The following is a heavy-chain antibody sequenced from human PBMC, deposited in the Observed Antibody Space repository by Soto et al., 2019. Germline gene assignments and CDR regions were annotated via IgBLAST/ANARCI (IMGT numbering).Heavy chain of an antibody. V-gene: IGHV4-4*07. J-gene: IGHJ4*02. CDR3: ARANSAGFDY. D-gene: IGHD3-10*01. Sequence: QVQLQESGPGLVKPSETLSLTCTVSRGSISSYYWSWLRQPAGKGLEWIGRIYTTGSTNTNPSLRSRVTMSLDTSKNQCSLKLTSVTAADTALYYCARANSAGFDYWGQGTLVTVSS. CDR1: RGSISSYY. CDR2: IYTTGST.